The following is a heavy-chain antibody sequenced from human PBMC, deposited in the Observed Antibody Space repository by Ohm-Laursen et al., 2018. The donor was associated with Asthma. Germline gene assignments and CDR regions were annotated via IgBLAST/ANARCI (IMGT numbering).Heavy chain of an antibody. V-gene: IGHV3-23*01. CDR3: AKDRIVVVPAAYDY. D-gene: IGHD2-2*01. CDR1: GFTFSDYY. CDR2: ISGSGGST. J-gene: IGHJ4*02. Sequence: GSLRLSCTASGFTFSDYYMSFIRQAPGKGLEWVSAISGSGGSTYYADSVKGRFTISRDNSKNTLYLQMNSLRAEDTAVYYCAKDRIVVVPAAYDYWGQGTLVTVSS.